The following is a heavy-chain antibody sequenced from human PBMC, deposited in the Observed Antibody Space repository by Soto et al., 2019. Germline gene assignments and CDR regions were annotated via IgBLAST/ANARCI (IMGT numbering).Heavy chain of an antibody. J-gene: IGHJ4*02. CDR2: IYHSGRT. V-gene: IGHV4-4*02. CDR3: AFPATADFDY. CDR1: GGSISSTNW. Sequence: PAETLSLTCAVSGGSISSTNWWTWVRQSPGRGLEWIGEIYHSGRTNYSPSLKSRVTIAVDMSTNHFSLTLISVTAADTAVYYCAFPATADFDYWGKGILVTVS. D-gene: IGHD6-13*01.